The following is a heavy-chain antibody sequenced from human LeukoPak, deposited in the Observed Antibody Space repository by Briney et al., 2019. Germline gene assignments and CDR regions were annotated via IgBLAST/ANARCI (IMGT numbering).Heavy chain of an antibody. CDR3: ARSHDHLWGNYPDY. Sequence: SETLSLTCDVSGGSIDSTNWWNWVRQPPGKGLEWIGEIHHDGTINYNPSLKSRVTLSMDKSKNQFSLRLNSVTAADTAMYYCARSHDHLWGNYPDYWGQGTLDTVSS. J-gene: IGHJ4*02. CDR1: GGSIDSTNW. CDR2: IHHDGTI. V-gene: IGHV4/OR15-8*01. D-gene: IGHD3-16*02.